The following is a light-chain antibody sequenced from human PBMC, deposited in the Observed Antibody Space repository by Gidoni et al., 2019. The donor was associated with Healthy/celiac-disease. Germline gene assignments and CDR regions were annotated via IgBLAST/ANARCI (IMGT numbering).Light chain of an antibody. CDR1: QSVSSIY. CDR3: QQYGSSHLYT. CDR2: GAS. V-gene: IGKV3-20*01. Sequence: EIVLTQSPGTLSLSPGERATLSCRASQSVSSIYLAWYQQKPGQAPRLLIYGASCRATGIPDRFSGSGSGTDFTLTISRLEPEDFAVYYCQQYGSSHLYTFGQGTKLEIK. J-gene: IGKJ2*01.